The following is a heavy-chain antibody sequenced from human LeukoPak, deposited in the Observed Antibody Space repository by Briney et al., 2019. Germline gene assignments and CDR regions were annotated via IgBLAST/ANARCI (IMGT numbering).Heavy chain of an antibody. CDR2: VYYSGST. J-gene: IGHJ4*02. CDR3: ARENNDYGGKKAFDY. D-gene: IGHD4-23*01. V-gene: IGHV4-59*12. CDR1: GGSINSYY. Sequence: SETLSLTCTVSGGSINSYYWSWIRQPPGKGLEWIGYVYYSGSTDYNPSLKSRVTMSVDTSKNQFSLKLSSVTAADTAVYYCARENNDYGGKKAFDYWGQGTLVTVSS.